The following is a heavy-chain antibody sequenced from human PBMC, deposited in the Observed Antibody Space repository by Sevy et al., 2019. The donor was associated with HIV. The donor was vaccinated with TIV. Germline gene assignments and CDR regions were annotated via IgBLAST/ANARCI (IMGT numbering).Heavy chain of an antibody. Sequence: SETLSLTCTVSGGSISSYYWSWIRQPPGRGLEWIGYIYYSGSTNYNPSLKSRVTISVDTSTIQFSLKLTSVTAADTAGYYCARTDGYNSYYFDYWGQGTLFTVSS. D-gene: IGHD1-1*01. V-gene: IGHV4-59*12. CDR1: GGSISSYY. CDR2: IYYSGST. J-gene: IGHJ4*02. CDR3: ARTDGYNSYYFDY.